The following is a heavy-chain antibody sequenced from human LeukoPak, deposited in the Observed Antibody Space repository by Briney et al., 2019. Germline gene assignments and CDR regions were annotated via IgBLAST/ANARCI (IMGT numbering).Heavy chain of an antibody. J-gene: IGHJ6*03. CDR1: GFTFSSYG. CDR2: IWYDGSNK. Sequence: GGSLRLSCAASGFTFSSYGMHWVRQAPGKGLEWVAVIWYDGSNKYYADSVKGRFTISRDNAKNSLYLQMNSLRAEDTAVYYCAMSIFPYYYYMDVWGKGTTVTVSS. D-gene: IGHD3-3*01. CDR3: AMSIFPYYYYMDV. V-gene: IGHV3-33*01.